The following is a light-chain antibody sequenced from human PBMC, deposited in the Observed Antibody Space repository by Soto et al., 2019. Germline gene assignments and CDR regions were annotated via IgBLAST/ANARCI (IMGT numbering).Light chain of an antibody. CDR2: EFS. Sequence: SALTQPAAVSGSPGKSITLSCTGTSSDVGGYNYVSWYQQHPGKAPKLMIYEFSNRPSRVSNRFSGSKSGNTASLTISGLQAEDEADYYCSSYPRSSTSYVFGAGTKVTVL. J-gene: IGLJ1*01. CDR1: SSDVGGYNY. V-gene: IGLV2-14*01. CDR3: SSYPRSSTSYV.